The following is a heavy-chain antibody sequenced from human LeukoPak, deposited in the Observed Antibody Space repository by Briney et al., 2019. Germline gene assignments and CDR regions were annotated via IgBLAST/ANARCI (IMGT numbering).Heavy chain of an antibody. D-gene: IGHD3-3*01. CDR1: GYIFTSSY. CDR3: ARGPRITIFGVVISGDYYYYYYMDV. Sequence: ASVKVSCKASGYIFTSSYMHWVRQAPGQGLEWMGMINPSGGSTSYAQKFQGRVTMTRDMSTSTVYMELSSLRSEDTAVYYCARGPRITIFGVVISGDYYYYYYMDVWGKGTTVTVSS. V-gene: IGHV1-46*01. CDR2: INPSGGST. J-gene: IGHJ6*03.